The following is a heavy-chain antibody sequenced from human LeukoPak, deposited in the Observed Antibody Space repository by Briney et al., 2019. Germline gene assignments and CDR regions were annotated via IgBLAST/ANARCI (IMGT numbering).Heavy chain of an antibody. CDR1: GDSISSYY. D-gene: IGHD3-16*01. Sequence: PSETLSLTCTVSGDSISSYYWSWIRQPPGKGLEWIGYIYYIGNTNYNPSLKSRVTISVDTSKNQFSLKLSSVTAADTAVYYCARLGWGDSTPYFDYWGQGTLVTVSS. J-gene: IGHJ4*02. CDR3: ARLGWGDSTPYFDY. CDR2: IYYIGNT. V-gene: IGHV4-59*08.